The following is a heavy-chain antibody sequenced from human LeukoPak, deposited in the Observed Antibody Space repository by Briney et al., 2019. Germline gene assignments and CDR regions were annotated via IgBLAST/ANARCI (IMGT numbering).Heavy chain of an antibody. CDR1: GGSISSYY. CDR2: IYYSGST. CDR3: AGSLLWFGELLDY. Sequence: SETLSLTCTVSGGSISSYYRSWIRQPPGKGLEWIGYIYYSGSTNYNPSLKSRVTISVDTSKNQFSLKLSSVTAADTAVYYCAGSLLWFGELLDYWGQGTLVTVSS. V-gene: IGHV4-59*12. J-gene: IGHJ4*02. D-gene: IGHD3-10*01.